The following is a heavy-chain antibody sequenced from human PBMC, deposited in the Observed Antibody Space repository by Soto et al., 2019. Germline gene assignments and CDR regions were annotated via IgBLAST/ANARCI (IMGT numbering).Heavy chain of an antibody. CDR2: ISAYNGNT. CDR1: GYTFTSYG. D-gene: IGHD3-3*01. V-gene: IGHV1-18*01. J-gene: IGHJ4*02. CDR3: ARDTKYYDFWSGYYTGFDY. Sequence: QVQLVQSGAEVKKPGASVKVSCKASGYTFTSYGISWVRQAPGQGLEWMGWISAYNGNTNYAQKFQGRVTMTTDTSTSTAYMELRSLRSDDTAVYYCARDTKYYDFWSGYYTGFDYWGQGTLVTVSS.